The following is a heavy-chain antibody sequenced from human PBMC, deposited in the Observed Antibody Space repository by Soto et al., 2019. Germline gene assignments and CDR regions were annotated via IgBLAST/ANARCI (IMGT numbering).Heavy chain of an antibody. CDR1: GFTFSKTW. J-gene: IGHJ4*02. CDR2: FKSKTDGGTT. V-gene: IGHV3-15*01. Sequence: LRLSFAASGFTFSKTWMSWVRQTPGKGLEWVGRFKSKTDGGTTDYAAPVKGRFTISRDDSKNMLYLQMNSLRAEDTAVYYCTTSPGYFDYWGQGTLVTVSS. CDR3: TTSPGYFDY.